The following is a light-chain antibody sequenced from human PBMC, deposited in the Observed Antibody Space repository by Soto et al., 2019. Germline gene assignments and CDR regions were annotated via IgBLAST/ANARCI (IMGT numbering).Light chain of an antibody. Sequence: EIVMTQSPATLSVSPGERATLSCRASQSVSSNLAWYQQKPGQAPRLLIYGESARATGIPARFSGSGSGTEFTLTISSLQYEDFEVYFCQQYYDWPRTLGQGTKVDIK. J-gene: IGKJ1*01. CDR2: GES. CDR3: QQYYDWPRT. V-gene: IGKV3-15*01. CDR1: QSVSSN.